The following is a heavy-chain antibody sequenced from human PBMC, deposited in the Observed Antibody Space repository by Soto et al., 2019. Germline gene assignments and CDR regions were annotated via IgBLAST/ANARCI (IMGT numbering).Heavy chain of an antibody. CDR3: ALYCSSTSCRSGVVPPGYYYYGMDV. J-gene: IGHJ6*02. V-gene: IGHV3-53*01. Sequence: PGGSLRLSCAASGFTVSSNYMSWVRQAPGKGLEWVSVIYSGGSTYYADSVKGRFTISRDNSKNTLYLQMNSLRAEDTAVYYCALYCSSTSCRSGVVPPGYYYYGMDVWGQGTTLTVSS. D-gene: IGHD2-2*01. CDR1: GFTVSSNY. CDR2: IYSGGST.